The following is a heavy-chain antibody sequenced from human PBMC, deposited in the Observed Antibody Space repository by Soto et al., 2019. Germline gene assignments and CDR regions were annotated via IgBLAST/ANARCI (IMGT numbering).Heavy chain of an antibody. V-gene: IGHV4-39*01. CDR2: IYYSGST. J-gene: IGHJ4*02. Sequence: SETLSLTCTVAGGSISSSGYYWGWIRQPPGKGLEWIGSIYYSGSTYYNPSLKSRVTISVDTSKNQFSLKLSSVTAADTAVYYCARHLDTAMGFDYWGQGTLVTVSS. CDR3: ARHLDTAMGFDY. D-gene: IGHD5-18*01. CDR1: GGSISSSGYY.